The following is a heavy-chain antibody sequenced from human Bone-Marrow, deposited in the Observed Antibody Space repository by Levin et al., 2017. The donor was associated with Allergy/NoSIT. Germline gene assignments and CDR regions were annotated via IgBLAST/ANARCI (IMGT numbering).Heavy chain of an antibody. D-gene: IGHD4/OR15-4a*01. CDR2: IWYDGIKK. Sequence: AGGSLRLSCAASGFMFNNYGMNWVRQAPGKGLEWVAVIWYDGIKKYYGDSVKGRFTISRDNSNNTLNLQLNSLRAEDTAVYYCTRGADNDYWGQGTLVTVSS. V-gene: IGHV3-33*01. J-gene: IGHJ4*02. CDR3: TRGADNDY. CDR1: GFMFNNYG.